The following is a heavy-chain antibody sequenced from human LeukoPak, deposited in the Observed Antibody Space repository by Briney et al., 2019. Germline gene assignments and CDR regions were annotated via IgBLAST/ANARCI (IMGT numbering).Heavy chain of an antibody. CDR3: ARKATVVVPAVRNWYFDL. Sequence: SQTLSLTCAVSGGSISSGGYYWSWIRQPPGKGLEWIGEINHSGSTNYNPSLKSRVTISVDTSKNQFSLKLSSVTAADTAVYYCARKATVVVPAVRNWYFDLWGRGTLVTVSS. CDR2: INHSGST. D-gene: IGHD2-2*01. J-gene: IGHJ2*01. V-gene: IGHV4-30-2*01. CDR1: GGSISSGGYY.